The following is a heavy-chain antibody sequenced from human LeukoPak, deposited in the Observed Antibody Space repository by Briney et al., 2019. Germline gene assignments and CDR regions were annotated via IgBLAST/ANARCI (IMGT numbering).Heavy chain of an antibody. CDR1: GGSFSGYY. D-gene: IGHD4-17*01. J-gene: IGHJ4*02. CDR3: ARDDGIYTVTTSGAFDY. CDR2: INHSGST. Sequence: PSETLSLTCAVYGGSFSGYYWSWIRQPPGKGLEWIGEINHSGSTNYNPSLKSRVTISVDTSKNQFSLKLSSVTAADTAVYYCARDDGIYTVTTSGAFDYWGQGTLVTVSS. V-gene: IGHV4-34*01.